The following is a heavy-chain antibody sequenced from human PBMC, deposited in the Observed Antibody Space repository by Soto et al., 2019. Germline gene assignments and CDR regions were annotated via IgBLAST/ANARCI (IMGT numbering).Heavy chain of an antibody. CDR1: GGSIISGSNY. J-gene: IGHJ4*02. CDR2: INYRGTT. Sequence: SETLSLTCTVSGGSIISGSNYLSWIRQHPERGLERMGYINYRGTTNYSPALKSRILISIDTSKNQFSLRLTSVTAADTAVYYCARDAPGVAPYWGQGTLVTVSS. D-gene: IGHD2-15*01. V-gene: IGHV4-31*03. CDR3: ARDAPGVAPY.